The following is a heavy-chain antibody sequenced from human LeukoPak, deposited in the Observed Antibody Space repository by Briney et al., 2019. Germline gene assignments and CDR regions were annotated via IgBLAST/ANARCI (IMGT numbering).Heavy chain of an antibody. Sequence: SVKVSCKASGGTFSSYAISWVRQAPGQGLEWMGRIIPILGIANYAQKFQGRVTITADKYRSTAYMELSSLRSEDTAVYYCARDTHLVNWFDPWGQGTLVAVSS. D-gene: IGHD4-23*01. J-gene: IGHJ5*02. V-gene: IGHV1-69*04. CDR1: GGTFSSYA. CDR2: IIPILGIA. CDR3: ARDTHLVNWFDP.